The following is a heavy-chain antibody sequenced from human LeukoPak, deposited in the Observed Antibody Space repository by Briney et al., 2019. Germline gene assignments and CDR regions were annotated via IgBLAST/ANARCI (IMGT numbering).Heavy chain of an antibody. CDR1: GGSISSYY. V-gene: IGHV4-59*08. CDR3: ARQDYGGYFDY. CDR2: VYYSGST. Sequence: NPSETLSLTCTASGGSISSYYWSWIRQPPGKGLEWIGYVYYSGSTNYNPSLKSRVTISVDTSKNQFSLKLSSVTAADTAVYYCARQDYGGYFDYWGQGTLVTVSS. J-gene: IGHJ4*02. D-gene: IGHD4-17*01.